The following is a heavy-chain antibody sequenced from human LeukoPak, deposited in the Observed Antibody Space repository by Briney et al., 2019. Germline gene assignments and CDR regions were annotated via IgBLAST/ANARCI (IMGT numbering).Heavy chain of an antibody. CDR3: ARLGPHGSGSYYSRARPTGYYYYMDV. V-gene: IGHV4-30-4*07. D-gene: IGHD3-10*01. CDR2: IYSSGSA. J-gene: IGHJ6*03. CDR1: GGSISSGGYS. Sequence: SGTLSLTCDVSGGSISSGGYSWSWIRQPQGKGLEWIGYIYSSGSAYYNPSLKSPVTISVDTSKNQLSLKLSSVTAADTAVYYCARLGPHGSGSYYSRARPTGYYYYMDVWGKGTTVTISS.